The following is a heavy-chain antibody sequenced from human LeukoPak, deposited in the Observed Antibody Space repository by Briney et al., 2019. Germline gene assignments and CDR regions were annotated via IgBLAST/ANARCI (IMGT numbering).Heavy chain of an antibody. V-gene: IGHV1-46*03. CDR2: IIPSGGSR. CDR1: GYTFTSYY. D-gene: IGHD5-18*01. J-gene: IGHJ5*02. Sequence: GASVKVSCXASGYTFTSYYMHWVRPAPRQGLERMGTIIPSGGSRTYEQKFQGRVTMTRNTNTSTVYMELSSLRSEETAVYYCARALGHGNTAMVNHWGQGTLVTVSS. CDR3: ARALGHGNTAMVNH.